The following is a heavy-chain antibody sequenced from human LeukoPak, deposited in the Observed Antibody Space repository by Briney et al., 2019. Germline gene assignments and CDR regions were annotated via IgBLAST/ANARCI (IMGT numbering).Heavy chain of an antibody. CDR2: IGDNGVRT. D-gene: IGHD3-16*01. CDR3: AKDRLGGRYCFHY. J-gene: IGHJ4*02. CDR1: GFTVSSYA. V-gene: IGHV3-23*01. Sequence: GGSLRLSCASSGFTVSSYAMSSVRQAPGKGLEWVSNIGDNGVRTYYADSVKGRFTISRDNSKNTLYLQINSLRAEDTAVYFCAKDRLGGRYCFHYWGQGTLVTVA.